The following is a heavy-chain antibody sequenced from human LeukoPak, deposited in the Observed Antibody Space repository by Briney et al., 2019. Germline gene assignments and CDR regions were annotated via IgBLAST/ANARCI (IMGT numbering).Heavy chain of an antibody. CDR1: GGSISSSNHY. V-gene: IGHV4-39*01. Sequence: SETLPLTCTVSGGSISSSNHYWGWIRQPPGKGLVWIGSIYYSGRTYYNPSLKRRATLSVDTSKTQFFLKWSSVTAADTAVYYCARHRGYYGSGSKVDYWGQGTLVTVP. D-gene: IGHD3-10*01. J-gene: IGHJ4*02. CDR3: ARHRGYYGSGSKVDY. CDR2: IYYSGRT.